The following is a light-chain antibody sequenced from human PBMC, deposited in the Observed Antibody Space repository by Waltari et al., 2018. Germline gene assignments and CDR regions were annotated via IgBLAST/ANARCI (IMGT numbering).Light chain of an antibody. CDR3: RSDTHSATWM. V-gene: IGLV2-14*01. J-gene: IGLJ3*02. Sequence: QSALTQPASVSGSPGQSITLSCTGTSSDVGGYNDVSWYQQHPGKAPQLVIFEFSKRPSVISNRCSGSMSCHTASLTTSGLQADEDADYYCRSDTHSATWMFGAGTKLTVL. CDR1: SSDVGGYND. CDR2: EFS.